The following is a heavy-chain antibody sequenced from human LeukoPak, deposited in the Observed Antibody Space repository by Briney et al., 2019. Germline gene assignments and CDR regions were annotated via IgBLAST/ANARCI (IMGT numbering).Heavy chain of an antibody. V-gene: IGHV4-59*01. CDR2: IYYTGST. CDR3: ARDHESSLDY. J-gene: IGHJ4*02. Sequence: PSETLSLTCTVSGGSISSYHWSWLRQPPGKGLERLGYIYYTGSTNYNPSLKSRVTISLDKSKNQFSLRMSSVTAADTAVYYCARDHESSLDYWGQGTLVTVPS. CDR1: GGSISSYH.